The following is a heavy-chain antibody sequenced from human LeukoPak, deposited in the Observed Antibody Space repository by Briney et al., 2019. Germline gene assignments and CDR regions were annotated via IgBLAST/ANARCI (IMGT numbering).Heavy chain of an antibody. CDR2: IKQAGREK. V-gene: IGHV3-7*04. CDR1: RSAIGSEG. Sequence: VGPLRRSQADPRSAIGSEGVGGRRPTRATGRERVYNIKQAGREKYYVDSVKGRFTISRDNAKNSLYLQMNSLRAEDTAVYYCAGGAIVVVYWGQGTLVTVSS. J-gene: IGHJ4*02. D-gene: IGHD2-15*01. CDR3: AGGAIVVVY.